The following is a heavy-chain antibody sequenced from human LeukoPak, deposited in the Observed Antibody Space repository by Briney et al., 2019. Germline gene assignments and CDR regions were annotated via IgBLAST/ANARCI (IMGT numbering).Heavy chain of an antibody. J-gene: IGHJ6*03. CDR1: GGSFSGYY. CDR3: ARAFLDYGDYGTLNYYMDV. V-gene: IGHV4-34*01. CDR2: INHSGST. Sequence: SETLSLTCAVYGGSFSGYYWSWIRQPPGKGLEWIGEINHSGSTNYNPSLKSRVTISVDTSKNQFSLKLSSVTAADTAVYYCARAFLDYGDYGTLNYYMDVWGKGTTVTISS. D-gene: IGHD4-17*01.